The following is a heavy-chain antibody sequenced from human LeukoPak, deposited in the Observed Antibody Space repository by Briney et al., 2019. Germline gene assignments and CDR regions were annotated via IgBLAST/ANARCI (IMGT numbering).Heavy chain of an antibody. CDR3: AKALPVLRVVPPDY. Sequence: GGSLRLSCAASGFTFSSYGMHWVRQAPGKGLEWVAFIRYDGSNKYYADSVKGRFTISRDNSKNTLYLQMNGLRAEDTAVYYCAKALPVLRVVPPDYWGQGTLVTVSS. D-gene: IGHD2-2*01. CDR2: IRYDGSNK. J-gene: IGHJ4*02. V-gene: IGHV3-30*02. CDR1: GFTFSSYG.